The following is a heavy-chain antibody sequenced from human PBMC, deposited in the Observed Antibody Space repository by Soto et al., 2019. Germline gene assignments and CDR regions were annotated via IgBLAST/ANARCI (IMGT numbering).Heavy chain of an antibody. V-gene: IGHV1-8*01. Sequence: QVQLLQSGAEVKKPGTSVRVSCRASGYTFKDYDINWVRRAPGQGLEWMGWMNPNSGNTAYSRKFHYRITMTRGVSARTAFMELSSLTPEDTAVYYCARRMTWSLWCFDLWGSGTQVTVSS. CDR2: MNPNSGNT. CDR3: ARRMTWSLWCFDL. J-gene: IGHJ2*01. D-gene: IGHD3-3*01. CDR1: GYTFKDYD.